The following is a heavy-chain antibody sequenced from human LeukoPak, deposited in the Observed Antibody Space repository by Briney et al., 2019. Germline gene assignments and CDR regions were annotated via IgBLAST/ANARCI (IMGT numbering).Heavy chain of an antibody. CDR2: ISYDGSNK. D-gene: IGHD3-22*01. CDR1: GFTFSSYA. V-gene: IGHV3-30-3*01. Sequence: GRSLRLSCAASGFTFSSYAVHWVRQAPGKGLEWVAVISYDGSNKYYADSVKGRFTISRDNSKNTLYLQMNSLRAEDTAVYYCARGGVGTMIVVVIITWGQGTLVTVSS. J-gene: IGHJ4*02. CDR3: ARGGVGTMIVVVIIT.